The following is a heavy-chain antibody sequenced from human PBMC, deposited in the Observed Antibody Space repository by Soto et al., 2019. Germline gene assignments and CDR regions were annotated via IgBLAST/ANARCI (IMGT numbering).Heavy chain of an antibody. CDR1: GYTFITYG. V-gene: IGHV1-18*01. J-gene: IGHJ4*02. CDR3: AKNAVSGDYASHLDY. Sequence: GPEVRKPGASVKLSCKTSGYTFITYGLTWVRQAPGEGLEWMGWINTYSGNTAFAEKFQDRITVTTDTSTDTAYMELEDLDSDDTAVYYCAKNAVSGDYASHLDYWGQGTLVAVST. CDR2: INTYSGNT. D-gene: IGHD4-17*01.